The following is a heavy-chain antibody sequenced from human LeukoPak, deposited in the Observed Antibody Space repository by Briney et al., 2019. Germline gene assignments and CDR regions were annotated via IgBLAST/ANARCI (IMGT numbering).Heavy chain of an antibody. D-gene: IGHD3-3*01. J-gene: IGHJ4*02. Sequence: GASAKVSCKASGYTFTSYGISWVRQAPGQGLEWMGWISAYNGNTNYAQKLQGRVTMTTDTSTSTAYMELRSLRSDDTAVYYCARASVGRGYYDFWSGYLIIDYWGQGTLVTVSS. CDR1: GYTFTSYG. CDR3: ARASVGRGYYDFWSGYLIIDY. V-gene: IGHV1-18*01. CDR2: ISAYNGNT.